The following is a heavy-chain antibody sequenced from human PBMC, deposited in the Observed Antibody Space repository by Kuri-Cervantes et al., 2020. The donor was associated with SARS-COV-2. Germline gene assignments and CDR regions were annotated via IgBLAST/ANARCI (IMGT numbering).Heavy chain of an antibody. V-gene: IGHV3-21*01. D-gene: IGHD2-2*01. CDR2: ISSSSSYI. J-gene: IGHJ6*02. CDR1: GFTFSSYS. Sequence: GGSLRLSCAASGFTFSSYSMNWVRQAPGKGLEWVSSISSSSSYIYYADSVKGRFTISRDNAKNSLYLQMNSLRAEDTAVYYCARDVNIVVVPXYYYGMDVWGQGTTVTVSS. CDR3: ARDVNIVVVPXYYYGMDV.